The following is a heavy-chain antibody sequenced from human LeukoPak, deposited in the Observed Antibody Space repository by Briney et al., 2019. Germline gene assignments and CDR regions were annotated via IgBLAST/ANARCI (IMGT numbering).Heavy chain of an antibody. CDR1: GYTFTGYY. Sequence: ASVKVSCKASGYTFTGYYMHWVRQAPGQGLEWMGWISAYNGNTNYAQKLQGRVTMTTDTSTSTAYMELRSLRSDDTAVYYCARDGPVAGPFDYWGQGTLVTVSS. J-gene: IGHJ4*02. CDR3: ARDGPVAGPFDY. D-gene: IGHD6-19*01. CDR2: ISAYNGNT. V-gene: IGHV1-18*04.